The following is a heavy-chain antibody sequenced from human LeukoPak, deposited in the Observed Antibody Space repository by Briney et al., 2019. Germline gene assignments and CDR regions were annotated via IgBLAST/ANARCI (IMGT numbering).Heavy chain of an antibody. CDR3: AKGYMASGRHDAFDI. CDR2: ISYDGSNK. J-gene: IGHJ3*02. D-gene: IGHD3-10*01. CDR1: GFTFSSYG. Sequence: PGGSLRLSCAASGFTFSSYGMHWVRQAPGKGLEWVAVISYDGSNKYNADSVKGRFTISRDNSKNTLYLQMNSLRAEDTAVYYCAKGYMASGRHDAFDIWGQGTMVTVSS. V-gene: IGHV3-30*18.